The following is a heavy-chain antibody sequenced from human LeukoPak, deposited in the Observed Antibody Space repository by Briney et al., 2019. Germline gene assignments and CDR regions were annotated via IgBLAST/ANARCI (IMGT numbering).Heavy chain of an antibody. Sequence: GGSLRLSCAASGLTFKNAWMSWVRQAPGKGLEWVGRIKSKTDGGTIDYAAPVKGRFTISRDDSKNTLFLQMNSLKTEDTAVYYCTTVDYYYYLWGTWGQGTLVTVSS. J-gene: IGHJ5*02. CDR2: IKSKTDGGTI. V-gene: IGHV3-15*01. D-gene: IGHD3-16*01. CDR1: GLTFKNAW. CDR3: TTVDYYYYLWGT.